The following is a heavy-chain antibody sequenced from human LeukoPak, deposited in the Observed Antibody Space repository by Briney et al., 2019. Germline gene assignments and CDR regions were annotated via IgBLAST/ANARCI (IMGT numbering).Heavy chain of an antibody. V-gene: IGHV1-2*02. Sequence: GASAKVSCRASGYTFTGYYMHWVRQAPGQGLEWMGWINPNSGGTDCAQKFQGRVTMTRDTSITTAYLELTRLTSDDTAVYYCVRGGALYYDFWDWGQGTLVTVSS. D-gene: IGHD3-3*01. CDR3: VRGGALYYDFWD. J-gene: IGHJ4*02. CDR2: INPNSGGT. CDR1: GYTFTGYY.